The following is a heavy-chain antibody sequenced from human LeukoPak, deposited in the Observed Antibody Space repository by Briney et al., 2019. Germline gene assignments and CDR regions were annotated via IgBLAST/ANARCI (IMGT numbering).Heavy chain of an antibody. CDR1: GFTVSNNY. CDR3: AKGLQPLYFDY. D-gene: IGHD4-11*01. V-gene: IGHV3-66*01. Sequence: GGSLRLSCAASGFTVSNNYMTWVRQAPGKGLEWVSLIYSGGSTYYADSVKGRFTISRDNSKNTVYLQMNSLRAEDTAVYYCAKGLQPLYFDYWGQGTLVTVSS. J-gene: IGHJ4*02. CDR2: IYSGGST.